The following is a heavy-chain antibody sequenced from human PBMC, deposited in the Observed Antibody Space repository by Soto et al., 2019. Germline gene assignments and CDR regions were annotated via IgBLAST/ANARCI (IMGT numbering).Heavy chain of an antibody. CDR2: ISAHNGNT. CDR1: GYIFTTYG. J-gene: IGHJ4*02. D-gene: IGHD1-1*01. CDR3: ARGRYGDY. Sequence: QVHLVQSGAEVKKPGASVKVSCKGSGYIFTTYGITWVRQAPGQGLEWMGWISAHNGNTNYAQKPQGTVTVTRDTSTSTAYMELRNLRSDDTAGYYCARGRYGDYWGQGALVTVSS. V-gene: IGHV1-18*01.